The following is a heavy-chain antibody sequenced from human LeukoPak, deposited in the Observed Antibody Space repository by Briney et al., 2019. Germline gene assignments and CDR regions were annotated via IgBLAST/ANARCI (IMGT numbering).Heavy chain of an antibody. CDR1: GGSFSGYH. J-gene: IGHJ5*02. CDR3: ARGLPITMVRGVIISNWFDP. CDR2: INHSGST. V-gene: IGHV4-34*01. D-gene: IGHD3-10*01. Sequence: SETLSLTCAVYGGSFSGYHWSWIRQPPGKGLEWIGEINHSGSTNYNPPLKSRVTISVDTSKNQFSLKLSSVTAADTAVYYCARGLPITMVRGVIISNWFDPWGQGTLVTVSS.